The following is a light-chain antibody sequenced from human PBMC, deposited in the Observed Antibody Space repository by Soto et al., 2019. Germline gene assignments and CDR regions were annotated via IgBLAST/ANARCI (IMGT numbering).Light chain of an antibody. Sequence: DIQMTQSPPFLSASVGDIVTIACRASQSISTYLNWYQQKPGKAPKLLILVASTLPSGVPSRFSGGGSGTDFTLTISSLQPEDFATYYCQQSYSNTQTFGQGTKVDIK. V-gene: IGKV1-39*01. CDR2: VAS. CDR3: QQSYSNTQT. CDR1: QSISTY. J-gene: IGKJ1*01.